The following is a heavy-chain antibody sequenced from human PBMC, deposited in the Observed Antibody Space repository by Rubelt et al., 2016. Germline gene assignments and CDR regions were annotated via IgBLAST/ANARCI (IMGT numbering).Heavy chain of an antibody. J-gene: IGHJ3*02. D-gene: IGHD1-26*01. CDR2: NYYSGST. V-gene: IGHV4-39*07. CDR1: GGSITSSSHY. CDR3: ASTIAGARGVAIDS. Sequence: QLHLQESGPGLVKPSETLSLTCTVSGGSITSSSHYWAWISQPPGKGLEWIGSNYYSGSTYYYPSLKRPVTISVDTSKNQVARKLSTVTAAETALVSWASTIAGARGVAIDSWGQGTLETGSS.